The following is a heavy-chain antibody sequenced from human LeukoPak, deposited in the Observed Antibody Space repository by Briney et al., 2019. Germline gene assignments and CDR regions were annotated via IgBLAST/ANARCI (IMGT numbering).Heavy chain of an antibody. D-gene: IGHD6-13*01. Sequence: GGSLRLSCAASGFTFSSYGMHWVRQAPGKGLEWVAFIRYDGSNKYYADSVKGRFTISRDNSKNTLHLQMNSLRGEDTAMYYCAKDDGSWYYFDYWGQGALVTVSS. CDR1: GFTFSSYG. V-gene: IGHV3-30*02. CDR2: IRYDGSNK. J-gene: IGHJ4*02. CDR3: AKDDGSWYYFDY.